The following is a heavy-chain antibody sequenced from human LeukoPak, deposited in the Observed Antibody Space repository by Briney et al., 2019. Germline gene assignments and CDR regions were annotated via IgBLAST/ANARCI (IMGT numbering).Heavy chain of an antibody. V-gene: IGHV1-69*13. CDR3: ARAETYCSGGSCYWYYYGMDV. CDR2: IIPIFGTA. J-gene: IGHJ6*02. D-gene: IGHD2-15*01. Sequence: SVKVSCKASGYTFTSYYMHWVRQAPGQGLEWMGGIIPIFGTANYAQKFQGRVTITADESTSTAYMELSSLRSEDTAVYYCARAETYCSGGSCYWYYYGMDVWGQGTTVTVSS. CDR1: GYTFTSYY.